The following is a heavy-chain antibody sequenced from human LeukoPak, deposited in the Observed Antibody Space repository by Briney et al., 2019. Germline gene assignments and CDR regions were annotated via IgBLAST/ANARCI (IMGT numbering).Heavy chain of an antibody. Sequence: NPSETLSLTCTVSGGSISSYYWSWIRQPPGKGLEWIGYIYYSGSTNYNPSLKSRVTISVDTSKNQFSLKLTSVTAADTALYYCARQQYPIWFGVDYWGQGILVTVSS. CDR1: GGSISSYY. V-gene: IGHV4-59*08. CDR2: IYYSGST. J-gene: IGHJ4*02. CDR3: ARQQYPIWFGVDY. D-gene: IGHD3-10*01.